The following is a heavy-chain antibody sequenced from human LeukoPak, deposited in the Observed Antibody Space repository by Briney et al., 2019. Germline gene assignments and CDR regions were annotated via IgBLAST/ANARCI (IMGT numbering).Heavy chain of an antibody. J-gene: IGHJ4*02. CDR2: ISYDGGQK. CDR3: AREYTSGYDF. CDR1: GFTFGDYA. V-gene: IGHV3-30*04. D-gene: IGHD3-22*01. Sequence: GGSLRLSCTGSGFTFGDYAVSWVRQAPGKGLEWVAVISYDGGQKYYADSVKGRFTISRDNSKNTLYLQMNSLRAEDTAVYYCAREYTSGYDFWGQGTLVTVSS.